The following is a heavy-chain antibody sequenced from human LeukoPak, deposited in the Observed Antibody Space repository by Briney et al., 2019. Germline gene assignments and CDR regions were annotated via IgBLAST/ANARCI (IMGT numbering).Heavy chain of an antibody. CDR1: GFTFSSYA. CDR2: ISGSGGST. Sequence: GGSLRLSCAASGFTFSSYAMSWVRQAPGKGLEWVSAISGSGGSTYYADSVKGRFTISRDNSKNTLYLQMNSLRAEDTAVYYCAKDPRIMITFGGVIAPLDWGQGTLVTVSS. J-gene: IGHJ4*02. D-gene: IGHD3-16*02. CDR3: AKDPRIMITFGGVIAPLD. V-gene: IGHV3-23*01.